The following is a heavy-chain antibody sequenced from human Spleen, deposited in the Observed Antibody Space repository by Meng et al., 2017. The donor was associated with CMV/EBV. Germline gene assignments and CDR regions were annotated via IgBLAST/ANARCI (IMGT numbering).Heavy chain of an antibody. D-gene: IGHD3-22*01. Sequence: ASVKVSCKASGYTFTSYHMHWVRQAPGQGLEWLGMINPSAGGTGYAQNFQGRFTLTRDTSTSTVHMELSSLRSEDTAVYYCARGSPSYYYDSSSYYSGAFDIWGQGTLVTVSS. J-gene: IGHJ3*02. CDR2: INPSAGGT. V-gene: IGHV1-46*01. CDR1: GYTFTSYH. CDR3: ARGSPSYYYDSSSYYSGAFDI.